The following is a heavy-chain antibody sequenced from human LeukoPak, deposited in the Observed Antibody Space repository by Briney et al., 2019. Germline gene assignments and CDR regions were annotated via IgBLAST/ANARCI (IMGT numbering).Heavy chain of an antibody. V-gene: IGHV3-30*04. CDR2: ISYDGSDK. J-gene: IGHJ4*02. D-gene: IGHD5-18*01. Sequence: GRSLRLSCAASGFTFSSYAMHWVRQAPGKGLEWVAVISYDGSDKYYADSVKGRFTISRDNSKNTLYLQMNSLRAEDTAVYYCARDPAVDTAMAHYGGYFDYWAREPWSPSPQ. CDR1: GFTFSSYA. CDR3: ARDPAVDTAMAHYGGYFDY.